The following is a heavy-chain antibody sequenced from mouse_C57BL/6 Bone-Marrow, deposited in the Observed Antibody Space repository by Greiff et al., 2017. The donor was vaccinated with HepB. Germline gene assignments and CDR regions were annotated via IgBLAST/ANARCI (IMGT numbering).Heavy chain of an antibody. CDR1: GYTFTSYW. Sequence: VQLQQPGAELVKPGASVKLSCKASGYTFTSYWMQWVKQRPGQGLEWIGEIDPSDSYTNYNQKFKGKATLTVDTSSSTAYMQLSSLTSEDSAVYYCARDVWSFACWGQGTLVTVSA. CDR2: IDPSDSYT. V-gene: IGHV1-50*01. CDR3: ARDVWSFAC. J-gene: IGHJ3*01. D-gene: IGHD2-10*02.